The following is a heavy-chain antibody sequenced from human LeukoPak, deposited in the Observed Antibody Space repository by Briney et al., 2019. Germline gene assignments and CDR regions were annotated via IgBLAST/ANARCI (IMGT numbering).Heavy chain of an antibody. Sequence: GASVKVSCTAFGYTFTTYGINWVRQAPGQGLEWMGWIGPYNINTHYAQKVQRRVTMTTDTSTSTAYMELRSLRSDDTAVYYCARTRDCSKTNCYVMDPWGQGTLVTVSS. CDR3: ARTRDCSKTNCYVMDP. D-gene: IGHD2-2*01. CDR1: GYTFTTYG. J-gene: IGHJ5*02. V-gene: IGHV1-18*04. CDR2: IGPYNINT.